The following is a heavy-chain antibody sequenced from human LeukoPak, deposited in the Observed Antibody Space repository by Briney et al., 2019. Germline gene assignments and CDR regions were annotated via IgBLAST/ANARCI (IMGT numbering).Heavy chain of an antibody. CDR1: GGSISSYY. J-gene: IGHJ6*02. V-gene: IGHV4-4*07. CDR3: ARDTDPTDYDPHMDV. D-gene: IGHD3-3*01. Sequence: SETLSLTCTVSGGSISSYYWSWIRQPAGKGLEWIGRIYTSGSTNYNPSLKSRVTMSVDTSKNQFSLKLSSVTAADTAVYYCARDTDPTDYDPHMDVWGQGTTVTVSS. CDR2: IYTSGST.